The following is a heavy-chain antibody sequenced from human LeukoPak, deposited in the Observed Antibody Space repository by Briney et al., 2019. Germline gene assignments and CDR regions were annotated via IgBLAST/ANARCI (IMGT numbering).Heavy chain of an antibody. Sequence: SVKVSRKAAGGTFSSYAISWVRQAPGQGLEWMGGIIPIFGTATYAQKFHGRVTITTDESTSTTYLELSSLRSEDTAVYYCARGPINYDSSGETQNQPGAFDIWGQGTMVTASS. D-gene: IGHD3-22*01. CDR1: GGTFSSYA. CDR2: IIPIFGTA. CDR3: ARGPINYDSSGETQNQPGAFDI. J-gene: IGHJ3*02. V-gene: IGHV1-69*05.